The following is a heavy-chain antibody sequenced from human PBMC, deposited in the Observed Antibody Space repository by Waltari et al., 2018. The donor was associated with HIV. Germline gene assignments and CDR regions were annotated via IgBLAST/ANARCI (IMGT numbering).Heavy chain of an antibody. J-gene: IGHJ4*02. CDR1: GGSISSYY. CDR2: IYYSGST. Sequence: QVQLQESGPGLVKPSETLSLTCTVSGGSISSYYWSWIRQPPGKGLEWIGYIYYSGSTNYNPSLKSRVTISVDTSKNQFSLKLSSVTAADTAVYYCARAERYYDSSGYLDYWGQGTLVTVSS. D-gene: IGHD3-22*01. CDR3: ARAERYYDSSGYLDY. V-gene: IGHV4-59*01.